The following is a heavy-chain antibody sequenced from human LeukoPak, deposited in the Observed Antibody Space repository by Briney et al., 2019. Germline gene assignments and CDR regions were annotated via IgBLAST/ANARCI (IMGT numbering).Heavy chain of an antibody. CDR3: ARGYSSGWFLVDYFDY. V-gene: IGHV1-46*01. J-gene: IGHJ4*02. CDR2: FNPSGGST. D-gene: IGHD6-19*01. Sequence: ASVKLSCKASGGTFSSYAISWVRQAPGQGLEWMGIFNPSGGSTSYAQKFQGRVSMTRDTSTSTVYMELSSLRSEDTAVYYCARGYSSGWFLVDYFDYWGQGTLVTVSS. CDR1: GGTFSSYA.